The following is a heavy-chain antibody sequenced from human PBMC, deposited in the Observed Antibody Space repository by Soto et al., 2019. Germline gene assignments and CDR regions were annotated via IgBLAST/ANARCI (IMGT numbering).Heavy chain of an antibody. D-gene: IGHD2-2*01. V-gene: IGHV4-31*03. CDR3: ARGGVVVPAANNWFDP. CDR1: CGSISSGGYY. Sequence: SETLSLTCTFSCGSISSGGYYWSWLRQHPGKGLEWIGYIYYSGSTYYNPSLKSRVTISVDTSKNQFSLKLSSVTAADTAVYYCARGGVVVPAANNWFDPWGQGTLVTVSS. CDR2: IYYSGST. J-gene: IGHJ5*02.